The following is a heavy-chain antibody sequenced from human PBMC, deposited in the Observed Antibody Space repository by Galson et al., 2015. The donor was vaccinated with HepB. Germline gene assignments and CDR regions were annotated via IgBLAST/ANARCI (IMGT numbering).Heavy chain of an antibody. V-gene: IGHV1-46*01. CDR2: IFAGGGST. CDR3: AREDATITVAALEY. CDR1: GYTLTNYH. J-gene: IGHJ4*02. Sequence: SVKVSCKASGYTLTNYHFHWVRQAPGQGPEWMGKIFAGGGSTRFAERFQGRVTLTRDSSTSTIYMEVSSLRSDDTAVYYCAREDATITVAALEYWGPGVLVTVSS. D-gene: IGHD6-13*01.